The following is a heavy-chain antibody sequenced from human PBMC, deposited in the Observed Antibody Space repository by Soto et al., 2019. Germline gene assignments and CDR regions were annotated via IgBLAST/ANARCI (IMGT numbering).Heavy chain of an antibody. CDR3: ARGDETGTGTPFGTLYYYYGMDV. J-gene: IGHJ6*02. D-gene: IGHD1-7*01. CDR1: GFTFSSYG. CDR2: IWYDGSNK. Sequence: GGSLRLSCAASGFTFSSYGMHWVRQAPGKGLEWVAVIWYDGSNKYYADSVKGRFTISRDNSKNTLYLQMNSLRAEDTAVYYCARGDETGTGTPFGTLYYYYGMDVWGQGTTVTVSS. V-gene: IGHV3-33*01.